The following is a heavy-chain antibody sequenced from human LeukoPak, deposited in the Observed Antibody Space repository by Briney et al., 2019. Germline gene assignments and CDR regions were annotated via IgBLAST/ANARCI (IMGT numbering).Heavy chain of an antibody. D-gene: IGHD4-17*01. V-gene: IGHV3-7*01. CDR3: ARGRTTVITQRYYYCYMDV. Sequence: GGSLRLSCAASGFTFSSYWMSWVRQAPGKGLEWVASINQDGSEKYYVDSVKGRFTISRDNAKNSLYLQMNSLRAEDTAVYYCARGRTTVITQRYYYCYMDVWGKGTTVTVSS. CDR2: INQDGSEK. CDR1: GFTFSSYW. J-gene: IGHJ6*03.